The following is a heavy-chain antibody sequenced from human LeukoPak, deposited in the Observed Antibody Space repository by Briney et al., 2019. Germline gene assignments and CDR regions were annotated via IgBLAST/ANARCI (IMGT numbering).Heavy chain of an antibody. CDR3: ASLNCSSTSCYNGDYYYYMDV. V-gene: IGHV4-39*07. Sequence: SETLSLTCTVSGGSISSSSYYWGWIRQPPGKGLEWIGSIYYSGSTYYNPSLKSRVTISVDTSKNQFSLKLSSVTAADTAVYYCASLNCSSTSCYNGDYYYYMDVWGKGTTVTVSS. J-gene: IGHJ6*03. CDR1: GGSISSSSYY. CDR2: IYYSGST. D-gene: IGHD2-2*02.